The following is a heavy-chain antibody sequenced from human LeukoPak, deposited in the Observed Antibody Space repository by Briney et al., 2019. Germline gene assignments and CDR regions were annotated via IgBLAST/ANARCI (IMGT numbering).Heavy chain of an antibody. D-gene: IGHD6-19*01. CDR3: AKDFQGSGWP. V-gene: IGHV3-30-3*01. CDR2: ISYDGSNK. CDR1: GFTFSIYA. Sequence: GGSLRLSCAASGFTFSIYAMHWVRQAPGKGLEWVAVISYDGSNKYYADSVKGRFTISRDNSKNTLYLQMNSLRAEDTAVYYCAKDFQGSGWPWGQGTLVTVSS. J-gene: IGHJ5*02.